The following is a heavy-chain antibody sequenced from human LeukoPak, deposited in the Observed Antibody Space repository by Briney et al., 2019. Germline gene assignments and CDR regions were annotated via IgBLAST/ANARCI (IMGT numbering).Heavy chain of an antibody. V-gene: IGHV3-30*18. CDR2: ISYDGSFK. CDR1: GFIFSTYA. Sequence: GRSLRLSCAASGFIFSTYAMHWVRQSPGKGLEWVTSISYDGSFKYYVDSVKGRFTISRDNSKNTLYLQMNRLRPEDTAVYYCAKGLRLDLGELSTFDYWGQGTLVTVSS. J-gene: IGHJ4*02. CDR3: AKGLRLDLGELSTFDY. D-gene: IGHD3-16*02.